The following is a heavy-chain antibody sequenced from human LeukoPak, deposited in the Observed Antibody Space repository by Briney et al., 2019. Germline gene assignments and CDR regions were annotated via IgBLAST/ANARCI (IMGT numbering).Heavy chain of an antibody. J-gene: IGHJ6*02. V-gene: IGHV4-59*01. CDR1: GGSISSYY. D-gene: IGHD6-19*01. CDR3: AREIAVAGTGYYGMDV. Sequence: SETLSLTCTVSGGSISSYYWSWIRQPPGKGLEGIGYIYYSGSTNYNPSLKSRVTISVDTSKNQFSLKLSSVTAADTAVYYCAREIAVAGTGYYGMDVWGQGTTVTVSS. CDR2: IYYSGST.